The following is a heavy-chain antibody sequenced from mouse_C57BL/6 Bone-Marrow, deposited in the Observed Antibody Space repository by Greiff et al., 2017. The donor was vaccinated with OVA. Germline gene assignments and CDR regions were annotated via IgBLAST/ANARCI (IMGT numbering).Heavy chain of an antibody. Sequence: VVKPGASVKLSCKASGYTFTEYTIHWVKQRSGQGLEWIGWFYPGSGSIKYNEKFKDKATLTADKSSSTVYMELSRLTSEDSAVYFCARHEEGYCYFDYWGQGTTLTVSS. V-gene: IGHV1-62-2*01. CDR1: GYTFTEYT. CDR2: FYPGSGSI. D-gene: IGHD3-1*01. J-gene: IGHJ2*01. CDR3: ARHEEGYCYFDY.